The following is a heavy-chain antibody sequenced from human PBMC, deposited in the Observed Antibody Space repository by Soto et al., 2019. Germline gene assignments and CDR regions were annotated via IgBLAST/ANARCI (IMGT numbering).Heavy chain of an antibody. V-gene: IGHV1-69*06. Sequence: SVKVSCKASGCTFSSDFISWVRQAPGQVLEWVGGTIARFGSANFAQKFQGRVTITADRFTSTVYMELSSLTSEDTATYYCARDQDSDNYVYAGSQEPYGMDVWGQGTTVTVSS. CDR2: TIARFGSA. CDR1: GCTFSSDF. CDR3: ARDQDSDNYVYAGSQEPYGMDV. J-gene: IGHJ6*02. D-gene: IGHD3-16*01.